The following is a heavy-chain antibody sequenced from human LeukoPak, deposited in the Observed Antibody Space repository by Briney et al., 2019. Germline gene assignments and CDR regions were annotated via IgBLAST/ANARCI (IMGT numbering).Heavy chain of an antibody. CDR3: AKDLGQWLADFDY. CDR2: LIENGATT. J-gene: IGHJ4*02. Sequence: GGSLRLSCAASGFTFRSHAMSWVRQAPGKGLQFVSGLIENGATTYYADSVKGRFTISRDNSRSTVYLQMTSLRAEDTAVYYCAKDLGQWLADFDYWGQGTLVTVSS. D-gene: IGHD6-19*01. CDR1: GFTFRSHA. V-gene: IGHV3-23*01.